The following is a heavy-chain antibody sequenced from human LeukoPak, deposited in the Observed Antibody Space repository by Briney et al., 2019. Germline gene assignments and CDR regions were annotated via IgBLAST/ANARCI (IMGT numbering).Heavy chain of an antibody. V-gene: IGHV4-59*02. Sequence: SETLSLTCTVSGASVTDYYWSWIRQSPGKGLEWISYIHHSGNSDYNPSLRSRVTTSLDTSKNQFSLNLISVTAADTAVYYYTRGHWGLQSWSQGTLVTVSS. CDR1: GASVTDYY. J-gene: IGHJ5*02. D-gene: IGHD7-27*01. CDR2: IHHSGNS. CDR3: TRGHWGLQS.